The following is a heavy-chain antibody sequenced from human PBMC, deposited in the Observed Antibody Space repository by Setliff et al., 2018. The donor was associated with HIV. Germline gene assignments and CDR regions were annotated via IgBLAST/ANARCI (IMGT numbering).Heavy chain of an antibody. V-gene: IGHV1-18*01. Sequence: ASVKVSCKASGYTFTSYGITWVRQAPGQGLEWMGWISPHNGNTKYGEKFQARVTMTADTSTTTAYMELRSLTSDDTAMYYCAKGYTWSVVGALDVWGQGTRVTVSS. CDR3: AKGYTWSVVGALDV. D-gene: IGHD1-1*01. CDR2: ISPHNGNT. J-gene: IGHJ3*01. CDR1: GYTFTSYG.